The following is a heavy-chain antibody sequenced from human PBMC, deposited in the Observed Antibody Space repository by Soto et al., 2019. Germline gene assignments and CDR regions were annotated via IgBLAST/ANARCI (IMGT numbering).Heavy chain of an antibody. CDR3: ARDYWDIVVVPAPGDGMDV. CDR1: GFTFSSYA. CDR2: ISYDGSNK. D-gene: IGHD2-2*01. J-gene: IGHJ6*02. V-gene: IGHV3-30-3*01. Sequence: GGSLRLSCAASGFTFSSYAMHWVRQAPGKGLEWVAVISYDGSNKYYADSVKGRFTISRDNSKNTLYLQMNSLRAEDTAVYYCARDYWDIVVVPAPGDGMDVWGQGPTVTVSS.